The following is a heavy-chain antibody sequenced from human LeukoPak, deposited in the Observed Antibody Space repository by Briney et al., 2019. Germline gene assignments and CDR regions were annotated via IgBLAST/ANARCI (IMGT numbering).Heavy chain of an antibody. CDR1: GGSISSGSYY. CDR3: ARGQDYDI. D-gene: IGHD4-11*01. Sequence: SETLSLTCTVSGGSISSGSYYWSWIRQPAGKGLEWIGRIYTSGSTNYNPSLKSRVTISVDTSKNQFSLKLSSVTAADTAVYYCARGQDYDIWGQGTMVTVSS. CDR2: IYTSGST. J-gene: IGHJ3*02. V-gene: IGHV4-61*02.